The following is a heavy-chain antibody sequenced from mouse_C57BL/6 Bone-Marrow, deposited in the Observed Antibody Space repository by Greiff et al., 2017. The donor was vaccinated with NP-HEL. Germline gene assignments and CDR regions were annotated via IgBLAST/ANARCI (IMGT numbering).Heavy chain of an antibody. D-gene: IGHD2-4*01. CDR1: GFTFSSYA. J-gene: IGHJ2*01. V-gene: IGHV5-9-1*02. CDR3: TRDYDYDENYYDY. Sequence: EVKVVESGEGLVKPGGSLKLSCAASGFTFSSYAMSWVRQTPEKRLAWVAYISSGGDYFYYADTVSGRFTISRDNARNNLYLQMSSLKSEDTAMYYCTRDYDYDENYYDYWGQGTTLTVSS. CDR2: ISSGGDYF.